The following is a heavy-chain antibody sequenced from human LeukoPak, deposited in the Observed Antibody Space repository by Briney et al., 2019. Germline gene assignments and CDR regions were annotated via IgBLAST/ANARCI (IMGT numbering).Heavy chain of an antibody. V-gene: IGHV3-23*01. Sequence: GGCLRLSCAASGFTFSSYAMSWVRQAPGKGLERVSAMSGSGGSTYYADSVKGRFTISRDNSKNTLYLQMNSLRAEDTAVYYCAKGSKYCSGGSCYGGGTQYYFDYWGQGTLVTVSS. CDR3: AKGSKYCSGGSCYGGGTQYYFDY. J-gene: IGHJ4*02. CDR1: GFTFSSYA. D-gene: IGHD2-15*01. CDR2: MSGSGGST.